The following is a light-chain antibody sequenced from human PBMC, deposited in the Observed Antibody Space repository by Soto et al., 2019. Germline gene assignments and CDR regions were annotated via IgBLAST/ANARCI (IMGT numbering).Light chain of an antibody. Sequence: EIVMTQSPATLSVSPGERVTLSCRTSQIVSSSLAWYQQTPGQAPRLLIYDASTRATGIPARFSGGGSGTEFTLTISSLQSEEFVVYYCLQYTHWPRTFGQGTKVEI. CDR3: LQYTHWPRT. CDR2: DAS. V-gene: IGKV3-15*01. J-gene: IGKJ1*01. CDR1: QIVSSS.